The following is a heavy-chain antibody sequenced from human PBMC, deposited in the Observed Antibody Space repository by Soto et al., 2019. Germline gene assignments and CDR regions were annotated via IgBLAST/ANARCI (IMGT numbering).Heavy chain of an antibody. CDR3: ARHGIAARSGWDCGDYGYYYGMDV. J-gene: IGHJ6*02. V-gene: IGHV4-39*01. CDR2: IYYSGST. D-gene: IGHD6-6*01. Sequence: TSETLSLTCTVSGGSISSSSYYWGWIRQPPGKGLEWIGSIYYSGSTYYNPSLKSRVTISVDTSKNQFSLKLSSVTAADTAVYYCARHGIAARSGWDCGDYGYYYGMDVWGQGTTVTVSS. CDR1: GGSISSSSYY.